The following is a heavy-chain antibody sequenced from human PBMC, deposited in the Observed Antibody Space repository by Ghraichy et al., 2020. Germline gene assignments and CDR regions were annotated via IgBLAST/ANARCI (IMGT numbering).Heavy chain of an antibody. Sequence: LSLTCAASGFTFNSYSMHWVRQAPGKGLEWVADISYDGSNKYYADSVKGRFTISRDNSKNTLYMQMNSLRAEDTAVYYCARDRYCTNGAWYVGGMDVWGQGTTVTVSS. V-gene: IGHV3-30*04. D-gene: IGHD2-8*01. CDR1: GFTFNSYS. J-gene: IGHJ6*02. CDR3: ARDRYCTNGAWYVGGMDV. CDR2: ISYDGSNK.